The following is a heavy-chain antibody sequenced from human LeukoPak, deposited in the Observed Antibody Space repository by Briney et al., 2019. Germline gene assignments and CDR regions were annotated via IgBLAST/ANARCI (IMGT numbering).Heavy chain of an antibody. CDR2: IRNKAYGRTT. CDR1: GFTFGDYS. J-gene: IGHJ4*02. CDR3: SRDQTSSWYDY. Sequence: GGSLRLSCTASGFTFGDYSMSWVRQAPGKGLEWVGFIRNKAYGRTTEYAASVSGRFTISRDDSKSIAYLQMNSLRTEDTAVYYCSRDQTSSWYDYWGQGTLVTVSS. V-gene: IGHV3-49*04. D-gene: IGHD6-13*01.